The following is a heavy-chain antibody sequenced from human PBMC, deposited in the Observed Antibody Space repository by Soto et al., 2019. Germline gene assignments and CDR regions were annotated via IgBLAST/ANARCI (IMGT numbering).Heavy chain of an antibody. J-gene: IGHJ4*02. CDR2: IIPIFGTA. Sequence: GASVKVSCKASGGTFSSYAISWVRQAPGQGLEWMGGIIPIFGTANYAQKFQGRVTITADESTSTAYMELSSLRSEDTAVYYCAAIAARYFDYWGQGTLVTVFS. CDR3: AAIAARYFDY. V-gene: IGHV1-69*13. CDR1: GGTFSSYA. D-gene: IGHD6-6*01.